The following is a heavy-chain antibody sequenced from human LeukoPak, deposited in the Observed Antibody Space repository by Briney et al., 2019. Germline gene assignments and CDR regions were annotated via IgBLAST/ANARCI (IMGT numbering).Heavy chain of an antibody. D-gene: IGHD3-10*01. CDR2: ISSSGSTI. Sequence: GESLKISCAASGFTFSDYYMSWIRQAPGKGLEWVSYISSSGSTIYYADSVKGRFTISRDNAKNSLYLQMNSLRAEDTAVYYCASHYYYGSGSFSYDYWGQGTLVTVSS. J-gene: IGHJ4*02. CDR1: GFTFSDYY. V-gene: IGHV3-11*01. CDR3: ASHYYYGSGSFSYDY.